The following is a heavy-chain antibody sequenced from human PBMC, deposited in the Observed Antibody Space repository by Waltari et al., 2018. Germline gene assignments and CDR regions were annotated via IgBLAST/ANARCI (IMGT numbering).Heavy chain of an antibody. CDR1: GGSIRNTTW. V-gene: IGHV4-4*02. CDR2: IYHSGST. CDR3: ARGGSGSYLVDY. D-gene: IGHD3-10*01. J-gene: IGHJ4*02. Sequence: QVQLQESGPGLVKPSGTLSLTCSVSGGSIRNTTWWSWVRQPPGMGLEWIGEIYHSGSTNDNPSLKSRVTISVDKSKNQFSLKLSSVTAADTAVYYCARGGSGSYLVDYWGQGTLVTVSS.